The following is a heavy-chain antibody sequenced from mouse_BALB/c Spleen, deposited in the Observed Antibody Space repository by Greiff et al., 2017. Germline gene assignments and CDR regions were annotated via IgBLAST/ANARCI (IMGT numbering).Heavy chain of an antibody. CDR2: ISSGGST. Sequence: EVKLVESGGGLVKPGGSLKLSCAASGFTFSSYAMSWVRQTPEKRLEWVASISSGGSTYYPDSVKGRFTISRDNARNILYLQMSSLRSEDTAMYYCARGEGYVFDYWGQGTTLTVSS. CDR3: ARGEGYVFDY. CDR1: GFTFSSYA. V-gene: IGHV5-6-5*01. J-gene: IGHJ2*01. D-gene: IGHD2-2*01.